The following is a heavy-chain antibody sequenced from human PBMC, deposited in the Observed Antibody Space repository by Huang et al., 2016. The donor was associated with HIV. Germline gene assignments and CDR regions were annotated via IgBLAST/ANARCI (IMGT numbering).Heavy chain of an antibody. V-gene: IGHV3-23*01. CDR3: AKAFSVVTAS. Sequence: EVQLLESGGDLVQPGGSLRLSCAASGFTFSSYAMRWVRQAPGKGLEWVSAIRGSGGSTYYADSVKGRFTISRDNSKNTLYLQMNSLRAEDTAVYYCAKAFSVVTASWGQGTMVTVSS. CDR1: GFTFSSYA. CDR2: IRGSGGST. D-gene: IGHD2-15*01. J-gene: IGHJ3*01.